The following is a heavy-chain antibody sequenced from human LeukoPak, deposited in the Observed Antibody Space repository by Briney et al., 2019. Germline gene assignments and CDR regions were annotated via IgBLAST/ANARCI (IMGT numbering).Heavy chain of an antibody. CDR1: GYTFTSYD. J-gene: IGHJ4*02. CDR2: ISAYNGNT. Sequence: ASVKVSCKASGYTFTSYDINWVRQATGQGLEWMGWISAYNGNTNYAQKLQGRVTMTTDTSTSTAYMELRSLRSDDTAVYYCARDRPENWYNWNYGRDYYFDYWGQGTLVTVSS. CDR3: ARDRPENWYNWNYGRDYYFDY. D-gene: IGHD1-7*01. V-gene: IGHV1-18*01.